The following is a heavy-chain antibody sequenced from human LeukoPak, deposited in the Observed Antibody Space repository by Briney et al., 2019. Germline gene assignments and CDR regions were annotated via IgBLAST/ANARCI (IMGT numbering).Heavy chain of an antibody. Sequence: SETLSLTCTVSGASVSDYYWGWVRQPAGKGLDWIGRIYSSESNPHTNYNPSLKSRVTLSVDTSTNQVSLKSNSVTAADTAVYYCTRDWTRLSSVFWGQGVLVTVSS. CDR1: GASVSDYY. V-gene: IGHV4-4*07. CDR2: IYSSESNPHT. J-gene: IGHJ4*02. D-gene: IGHD3/OR15-3a*01. CDR3: TRDWTRLSSVF.